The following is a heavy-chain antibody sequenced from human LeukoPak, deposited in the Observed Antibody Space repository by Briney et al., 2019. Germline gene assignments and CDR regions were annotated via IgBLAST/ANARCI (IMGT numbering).Heavy chain of an antibody. CDR1: GGTFSSYA. V-gene: IGHV1-69*05. D-gene: IGHD3-10*01. CDR2: IIPIFGTA. Sequence: SVKVSCKASGGTFSSYAISWVRQAPGQGLGWMGGIIPIFGTANYAQKFQGRVTITTDESTSTAYMELSSLRSEDTAVYYCASGSYPRFLFFDYWGQGTLVTVSS. CDR3: ASGSYPRFLFFDY. J-gene: IGHJ4*02.